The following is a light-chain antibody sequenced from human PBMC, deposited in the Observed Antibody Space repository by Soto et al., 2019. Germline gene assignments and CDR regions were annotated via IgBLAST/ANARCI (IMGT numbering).Light chain of an antibody. CDR1: QSVSSSY. J-gene: IGKJ1*01. CDR2: GAS. CDR3: QQYGGSPQT. V-gene: IGKV3-20*01. Sequence: EIVLTQSPGTLSLSPGERATLSCRASQSVSSSYLGWYQQKPGQAPRLLIYGASNRATGIPDRFSGSGSGTDFTLTISRLEPEDFAVYYCQQYGGSPQTFGQGTKVDIK.